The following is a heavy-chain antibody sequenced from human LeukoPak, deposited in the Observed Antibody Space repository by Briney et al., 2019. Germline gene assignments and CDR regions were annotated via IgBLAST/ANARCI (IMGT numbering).Heavy chain of an antibody. CDR1: RFTFSEYS. CDR2: ISTSSSYI. CDR3: AIASSLGSLYYFDY. J-gene: IGHJ4*02. Sequence: GGSLRLTCAASRFTFSEYSMSWVRQAPGKGLEWLSSISTSSSYIYYADSLKGRFTISRDNAKNSLYLQMNRLRAEDTAVYYCAIASSLGSLYYFDYWGQGTLVTVSS. V-gene: IGHV3-21*01. D-gene: IGHD6-6*01.